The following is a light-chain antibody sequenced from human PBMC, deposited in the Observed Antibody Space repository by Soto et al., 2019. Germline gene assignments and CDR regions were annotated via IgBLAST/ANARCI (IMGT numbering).Light chain of an antibody. CDR1: QGVSSRY. Sequence: EIVLTQSPGTLSLSPGERATLSCRASQGVSSRYLAWYQQKPGQAPRLLIYGASSRATGIPDRFSGSGSGTDFTLTISRLEPEDFAVYYCQQYVTSPSLTFGGGSKVEIK. V-gene: IGKV3-20*01. CDR2: GAS. CDR3: QQYVTSPSLT. J-gene: IGKJ4*01.